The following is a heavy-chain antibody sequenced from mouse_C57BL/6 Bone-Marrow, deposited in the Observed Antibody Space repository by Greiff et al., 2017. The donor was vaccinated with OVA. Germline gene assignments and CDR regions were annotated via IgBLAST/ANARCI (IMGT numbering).Heavy chain of an antibody. V-gene: IGHV14-2*01. J-gene: IGHJ4*01. CDR3: ARITTVYPY. D-gene: IGHD1-1*01. Sequence: VQLQQSGAELVKPGASVKLSCTASGFTFTDYYMHWVKQRTEQGLEWIGRIDPEDGDTNYAPKFKGKATITADTSSNTAYLQLSSLTSEDTAVYYCARITTVYPYWGQGTSVTVSS. CDR1: GFTFTDYY. CDR2: IDPEDGDT.